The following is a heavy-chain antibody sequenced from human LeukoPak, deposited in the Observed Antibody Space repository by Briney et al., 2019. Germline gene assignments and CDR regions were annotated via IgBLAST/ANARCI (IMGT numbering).Heavy chain of an antibody. CDR2: MNPNSGNT. D-gene: IGHD2-2*01. J-gene: IGHJ4*02. CDR1: RGTFISYA. CDR3: ARGGGTNLDY. V-gene: IGHV1-8*02. Sequence: ASVKVSCKASRGTFISYAISWVRQATGQRLEWMGWMNPNSGNTGYAQKFQGRVTMTRNTSISTAYMELSSLRSEDTAVYYCARGGGTNLDYWGQGTLVTVSS.